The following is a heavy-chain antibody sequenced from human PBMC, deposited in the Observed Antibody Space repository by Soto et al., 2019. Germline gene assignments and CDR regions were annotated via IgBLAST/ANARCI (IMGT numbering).Heavy chain of an antibody. V-gene: IGHV3-7*03. J-gene: IGHJ6*02. CDR2: IKTDESEK. Sequence: XVSLRLSCAASGLTFGSYGSGWFRQAPGKGLEWVANIKTDESEKYYVDSMRGLFTSSSNNATKVFFLQMNSMTGDDTAEYYCTRHGCPFALDVWGHGTPVTVSS. CDR3: TRHGCPFALDV. CDR1: GLTFGSYG.